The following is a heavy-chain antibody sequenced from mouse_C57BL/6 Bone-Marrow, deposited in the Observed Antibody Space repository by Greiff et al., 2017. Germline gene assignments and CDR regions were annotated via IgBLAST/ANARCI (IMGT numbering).Heavy chain of an antibody. CDR2: IDPETGGT. CDR3: TRGYVDY. CDR1: GYTFTDYE. V-gene: IGHV1-15*01. J-gene: IGHJ2*01. Sequence: QVHVKQSGAELVRPGASVTLSCKASGYTFTDYEMHWVKQTPVHGLEWIGAIDPETGGTAYNQKFKGKDILTADKSSSTAYMELRSLTSEDSAVYYCTRGYVDYWGQGTTLTVSS.